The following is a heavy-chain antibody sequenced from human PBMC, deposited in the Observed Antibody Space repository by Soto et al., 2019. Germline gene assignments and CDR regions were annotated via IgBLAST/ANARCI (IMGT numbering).Heavy chain of an antibody. CDR3: AKTADIVLVPAAINWFEP. Sequence: QVQLVESGGGVVQPGRSLRLSCAASGFTFSSYGMQWVRQAPGKGLEWVAVISYDGSNKYYADSLKGRFTISRDNSKNTLYVQTNSLSAEYTAVYYCAKTADIVLVPAAINWFEPWGQGTLVTVSS. D-gene: IGHD2-2*01. CDR1: GFTFSSYG. CDR2: ISYDGSNK. V-gene: IGHV3-30*18. J-gene: IGHJ5*02.